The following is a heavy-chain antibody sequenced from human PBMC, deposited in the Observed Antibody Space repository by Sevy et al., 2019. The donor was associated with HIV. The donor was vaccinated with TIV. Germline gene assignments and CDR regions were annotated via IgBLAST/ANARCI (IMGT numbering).Heavy chain of an antibody. D-gene: IGHD3-10*01. J-gene: IGHJ6*02. CDR1: GFTFSSYW. CDR2: IKQDGSEK. CDR3: ARDLGYYGSGSEYYYYYGMDV. V-gene: IGHV3-7*01. Sequence: GGSLRLSCAASGFTFSSYWMSWVRQAPGKGLEWEANIKQDGSEKYYVDSVKGRFTISRDNAKNSLYLQMNSLRAEDTAVYYCARDLGYYGSGSEYYYYYGMDVWGQGTTVTVSS.